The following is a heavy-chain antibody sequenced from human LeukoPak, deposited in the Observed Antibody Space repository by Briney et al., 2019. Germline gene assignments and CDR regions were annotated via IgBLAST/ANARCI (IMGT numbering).Heavy chain of an antibody. J-gene: IGHJ4*02. V-gene: IGHV3-21*01. Sequence: GGSLRLSCAASGFTFSSYSMNWVRQAPGKGLEWVSSISSSSSYIYYADSVKGRFTISRDNAKNTLYLQMNSLRAEDTAVYYCAKPPPYDFWSGYYTGVDYWGQGTLVTVSS. D-gene: IGHD3-3*01. CDR2: ISSSSSYI. CDR3: AKPPPYDFWSGYYTGVDY. CDR1: GFTFSSYS.